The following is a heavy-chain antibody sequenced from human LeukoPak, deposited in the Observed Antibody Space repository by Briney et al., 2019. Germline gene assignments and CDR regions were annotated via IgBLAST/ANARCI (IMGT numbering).Heavy chain of an antibody. J-gene: IGHJ4*02. V-gene: IGHV4-34*01. Sequence: GSLRLSCAASGFTVSSNYMSWIRQPPGKGLEWIGEINHSGSTNYNPSLKSRVTVSLDTSKNQFSLKLSSVTAADTAVYYCARGRAYFDWGQGTLVTVSS. CDR3: ARGRAYFD. CDR2: INHSGST. CDR1: GFTVSSNY. D-gene: IGHD3-9*01.